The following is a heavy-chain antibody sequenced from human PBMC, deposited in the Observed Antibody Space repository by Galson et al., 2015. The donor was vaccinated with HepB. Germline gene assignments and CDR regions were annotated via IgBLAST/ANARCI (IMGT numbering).Heavy chain of an antibody. CDR1: GFTFSDHY. V-gene: IGHV3-11*01. J-gene: IGHJ5*02. CDR3: ARVGFGEFLNNWFDP. Sequence: SLRLSCAAPGFTFSDHYMSWLRQAPGEGLERGSYSSSSGRTIYYADSVKGRFTITRDNAKNSLYLQINSLRAEDTAVYYRARVGFGEFLNNWFDPWGQGTPVTVSS. CDR2: SSSSGRTI. D-gene: IGHD3-10*01.